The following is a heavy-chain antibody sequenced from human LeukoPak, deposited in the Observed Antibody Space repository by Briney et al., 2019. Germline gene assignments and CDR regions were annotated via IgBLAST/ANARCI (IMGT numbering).Heavy chain of an antibody. CDR1: GGSISGGSYC. D-gene: IGHD2-8*02. J-gene: IGHJ4*02. V-gene: IGHV4-61*09. CDR3: ARGYWFYFDY. Sequence: PSETLSLTCTVSGGSISGGSYCWGWIRQPAGTGLEWIGHIHSSGNTNYNPSLKSRVTISVDTSKNQFSLKVSSVTAADTAVYYCARGYWFYFDYWGQGTLVTVSS. CDR2: IHSSGNT.